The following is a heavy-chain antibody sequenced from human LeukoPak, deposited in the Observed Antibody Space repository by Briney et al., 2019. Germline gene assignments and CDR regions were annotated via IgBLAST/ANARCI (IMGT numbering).Heavy chain of an antibody. D-gene: IGHD3-10*02. CDR2: ISGSGGRT. Sequence: PGGSLRLSCAASGFTFSSYAMSWVRQAPGKGLEWVSGISGSGGRTYYADSVKGRFTTSRDNAKNSLYLQMNSLRAEDTAVYYCAELGITMIGGVWGKETMVTISS. CDR3: AELGITMIGGV. CDR1: GFTFSSYA. V-gene: IGHV3-23*01. J-gene: IGHJ6*04.